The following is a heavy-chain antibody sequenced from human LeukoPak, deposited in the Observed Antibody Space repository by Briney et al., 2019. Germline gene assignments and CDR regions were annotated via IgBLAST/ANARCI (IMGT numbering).Heavy chain of an antibody. J-gene: IGHJ4*02. D-gene: IGHD3-22*01. V-gene: IGHV4-31*01. Sequence: SQTLSLTCTVSGGSISSGGYYWSWIRQHPGKGLEWIGYIYYSGSTYYNPSLKSLVTISVDTSKNQFSLKLSSVTAADTAVYYCAREGRYYDSSGYATRGVVDYWGQGTLVTVSS. CDR2: IYYSGST. CDR3: AREGRYYDSSGYATRGVVDY. CDR1: GGSISSGGYY.